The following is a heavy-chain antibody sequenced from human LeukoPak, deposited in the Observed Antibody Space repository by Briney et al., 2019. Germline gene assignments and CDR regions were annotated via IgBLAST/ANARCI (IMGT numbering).Heavy chain of an antibody. CDR3: AKLGYDFWSCYANDYFYGMDV. Sequence: PGGSMRPSCAASGFTFSSYGMHWVRQAAGKGLEWVAVISYDGSNKYYADSVKGRFTISRDNSKNTLYLQMNSLRAEDTAVYYCAKLGYDFWSCYANDYFYGMDVWGRGTMVTVSS. D-gene: IGHD3-3*01. CDR1: GFTFSSYG. J-gene: IGHJ6*02. CDR2: ISYDGSNK. V-gene: IGHV3-30*18.